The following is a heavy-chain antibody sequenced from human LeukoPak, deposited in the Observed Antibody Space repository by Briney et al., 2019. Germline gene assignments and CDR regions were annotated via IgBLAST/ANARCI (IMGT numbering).Heavy chain of an antibody. V-gene: IGHV3-53*01. Sequence: GGSLRLSCAASGFTVSSNYMSWVRQAPGKGLEWVSVIYSGGSTYYADSVKGRFTISRDNSKNTLYLQMNSLRAEAMAVYYCAGSGSDTTDAFDIWGQGTMVTVSS. CDR1: GFTVSSNY. CDR3: AGSGSDTTDAFDI. D-gene: IGHD6-19*01. J-gene: IGHJ3*02. CDR2: IYSGGST.